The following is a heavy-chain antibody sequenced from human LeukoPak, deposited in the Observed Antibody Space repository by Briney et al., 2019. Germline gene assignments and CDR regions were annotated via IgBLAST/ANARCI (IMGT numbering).Heavy chain of an antibody. J-gene: IGHJ5*02. CDR3: ARRLLYCSSTSCFEGWFDP. D-gene: IGHD2-2*01. CDR1: GGSISSSNW. Sequence: SGALSLTCAVSGGSISSSNWWSWVRQPPGKGLEWIGEIYHSGSTNYNPSLKSRVTISVDMSKNQFSLKLSSVTAADTAVYYCARRLLYCSSTSCFEGWFDPWGQGTLVTVSS. CDR2: IYHSGST. V-gene: IGHV4-4*02.